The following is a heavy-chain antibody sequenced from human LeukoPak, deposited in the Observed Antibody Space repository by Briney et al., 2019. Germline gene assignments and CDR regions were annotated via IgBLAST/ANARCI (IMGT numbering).Heavy chain of an antibody. V-gene: IGHV3-23*01. Sequence: GGSLRLSCAASGFTFSSYAMSWVRQAPGKGLEWVSAISGSGGTIYYADSVKGRFTISRDNAKNSLYLQMNSLRAEDTAVYYCARGAYYYEDWGQGTLVTVSS. CDR2: ISGSGGTI. J-gene: IGHJ4*02. CDR3: ARGAYYYED. D-gene: IGHD3-22*01. CDR1: GFTFSSYA.